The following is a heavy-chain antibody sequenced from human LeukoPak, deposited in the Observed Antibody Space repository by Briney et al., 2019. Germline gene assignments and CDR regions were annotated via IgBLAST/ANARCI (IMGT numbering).Heavy chain of an antibody. CDR1: GFTFNSFG. D-gene: IGHD3-10*02. V-gene: IGHV3-30*18. CDR2: ISYDGSNK. J-gene: IGHJ6*04. Sequence: GALRLSCAASGFTFNSFGMHWVRQAPGKGLEWLAVISYDGSNKYYADSVKGRFTISRDNAKNSLYLQMNSLRAEDTAVYYCAELGITMIGGVWGKGTTVTISS. CDR3: AELGITMIGGV.